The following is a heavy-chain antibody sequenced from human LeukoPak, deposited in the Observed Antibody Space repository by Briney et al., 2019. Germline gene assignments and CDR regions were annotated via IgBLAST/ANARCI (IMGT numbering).Heavy chain of an antibody. J-gene: IGHJ4*02. Sequence: ASVKVSCKASGYTFTSYAMNWVRQAPGKGLEWMGGFDPEDGETIYAQKFQGRVTMTEDTSTDTAYMELSSLRSEDTAVYYCATEGAVAGTYHAFDYWGQGTLVTVSS. CDR1: GYTFTSYA. CDR2: FDPEDGET. V-gene: IGHV1-24*01. D-gene: IGHD6-19*01. CDR3: ATEGAVAGTYHAFDY.